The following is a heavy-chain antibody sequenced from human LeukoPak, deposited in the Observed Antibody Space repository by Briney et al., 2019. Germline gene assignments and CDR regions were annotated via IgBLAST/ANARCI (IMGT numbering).Heavy chain of an antibody. D-gene: IGHD4-17*01. Sequence: GGSLRLSCAASGFTFSSYGMHWVRQAPGKGLEWVAFIRYDGNNKYYADSVKGRFTISRDNSKNTLYLQMNSLRAEDTAVYYCAARRLTVTTEIDYWGQGTLVTVSS. CDR3: AARRLTVTTEIDY. CDR1: GFTFSSYG. CDR2: IRYDGNNK. V-gene: IGHV3-30*02. J-gene: IGHJ4*02.